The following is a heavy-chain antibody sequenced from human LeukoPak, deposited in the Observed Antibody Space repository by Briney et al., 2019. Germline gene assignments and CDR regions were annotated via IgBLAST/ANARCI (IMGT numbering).Heavy chain of an antibody. D-gene: IGHD3-10*02. V-gene: IGHV3-30-3*01. CDR1: GFTFGSYA. CDR3: ARCSGYGMDV. J-gene: IGHJ6*02. Sequence: GRSLRLPCAASGFTFGSYAMHWVRQAPGKGLEWVAVMSFDGTHIYYADSVKGRFTISRDNSKNTLYLQMNSLGAEDTAVYYCARCSGYGMDVWGQGTTVTVSS. CDR2: MSFDGTHI.